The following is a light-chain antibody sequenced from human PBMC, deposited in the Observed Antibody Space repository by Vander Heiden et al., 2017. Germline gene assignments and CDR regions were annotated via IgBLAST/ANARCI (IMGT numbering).Light chain of an antibody. CDR2: DVS. CDR3: SSYAGINNLI. Sequence: QSALTQPRSASGSPGQSVTISCTGTSSDVGGYDYVSWYQHHPGKATKLMMYDVSKRPSGVPDRFSGSKSGNTASLTISGLQAEDEADYYCSSYAGINNLIFGGGTKLTVL. CDR1: SSDVGGYDY. V-gene: IGLV2-8*01. J-gene: IGLJ2*01.